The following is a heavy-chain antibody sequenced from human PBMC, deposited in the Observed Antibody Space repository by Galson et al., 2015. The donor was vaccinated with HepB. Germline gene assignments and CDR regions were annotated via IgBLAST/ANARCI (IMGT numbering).Heavy chain of an antibody. D-gene: IGHD2-15*01. V-gene: IGHV4-39*01. Sequence: SETLSLTCSVSGGSIISSNHFWGWIRQPPGKGLEWIGSIYYSGNSYYNPSLKSRVAISIDTSKNQFSLKLSSVTAADAAVYYCARHGNIVVMVAATGFDPWGQGTLVIVSS. CDR1: GGSIISSNHF. CDR3: ARHGNIVVMVAATGFDP. J-gene: IGHJ5*02. CDR2: IYYSGNS.